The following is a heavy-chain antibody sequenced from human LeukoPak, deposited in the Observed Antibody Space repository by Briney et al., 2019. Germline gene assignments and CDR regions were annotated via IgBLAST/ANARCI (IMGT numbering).Heavy chain of an antibody. D-gene: IGHD6-19*01. CDR1: GGSISSSSYY. V-gene: IGHV4-39*07. CDR2: IYYSGST. J-gene: IGHJ6*02. CDR3: ASEGSADYGMDV. Sequence: PSETLSLTCTVSGGSISSSSYYWGWIRQPPGKGLEWIGSIYYSGSTYYNPSLKSRVTISVDTSKNQFSLKLSSVTAADTAVYYCASEGSADYGMDVWGQGTTVTVSS.